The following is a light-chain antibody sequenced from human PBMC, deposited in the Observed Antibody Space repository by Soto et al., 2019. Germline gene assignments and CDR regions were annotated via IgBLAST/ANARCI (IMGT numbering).Light chain of an antibody. CDR3: AAWDDSLKV. CDR1: SSNIGNNA. Sequence: QSVLTQPPSVSEAPRQRVTISCSGSSSNIGNNAVNWYQQLPGKAPKLLIYYDDLLPSGVSDRFSGSKSGTSASLAISGLRSEDEADYYCAAWDDSLKVFGTGTKVTVL. CDR2: YDD. J-gene: IGLJ1*01. V-gene: IGLV1-36*01.